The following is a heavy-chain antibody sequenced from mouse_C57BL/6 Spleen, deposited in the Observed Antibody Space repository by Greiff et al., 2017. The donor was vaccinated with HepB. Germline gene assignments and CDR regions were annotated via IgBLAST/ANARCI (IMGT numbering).Heavy chain of an antibody. CDR3: ARGGYGSIWYFDV. V-gene: IGHV1-82*01. D-gene: IGHD1-1*01. CDR2: IYPGDGDT. CDR1: GYAFSSSW. J-gene: IGHJ1*03. Sequence: VQLQQSGPELVKPGASVKISCKASGYAFSSSWMNWVKQRPGKGLEWIGRIYPGDGDTNYNGKFKGKATLTADKSSSTAYMQLSSLTSEDSAVYFCARGGYGSIWYFDVWGTGTTVTVSS.